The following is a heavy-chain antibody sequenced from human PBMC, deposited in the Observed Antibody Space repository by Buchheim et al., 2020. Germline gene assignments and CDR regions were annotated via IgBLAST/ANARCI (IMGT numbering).Heavy chain of an antibody. J-gene: IGHJ6*02. CDR2: ISSSSSTI. CDR1: GFTFSSYS. D-gene: IGHD3-10*01. V-gene: IGHV3-48*01. CDR3: ARDVGGLRFGDYYGMDV. Sequence: EVQLVESGGGLVQPGGSLRLSCAASGFTFSSYSMNWVRQAPGKGLQWVSYISSSSSTIYYADSVKGRFTISRDNAKNSLYLQMDSLRAEDTAVYYCARDVGGLRFGDYYGMDVWGQGTT.